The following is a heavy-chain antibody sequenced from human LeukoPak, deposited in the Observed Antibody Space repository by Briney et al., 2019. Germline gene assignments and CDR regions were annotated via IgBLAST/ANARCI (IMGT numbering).Heavy chain of an antibody. Sequence: ASVKVSCKASGYTFTSYGISWVRQAPGQGLEWMGWISAYNGNTSYAQKLQGRVTMTTDTSTSTAYMELRSLRSDDMAVYYCASARSGYDFWSGYYPFDYWGQGTLVTVSS. D-gene: IGHD3-3*01. V-gene: IGHV1-18*03. J-gene: IGHJ4*02. CDR1: GYTFTSYG. CDR2: ISAYNGNT. CDR3: ASARSGYDFWSGYYPFDY.